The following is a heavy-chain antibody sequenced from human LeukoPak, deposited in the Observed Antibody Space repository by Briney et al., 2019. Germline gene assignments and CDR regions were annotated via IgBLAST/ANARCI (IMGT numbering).Heavy chain of an antibody. CDR1: GYSISSGYY. Sequence: SETLSLTCTVSGYSISSGYYWGWIRQPPGKGLEWIGSIYHSGSTYYNPSLKSRVTISVDTSKNQFSLKLSSVTAADTAVYYCAKDYGDYHINDAFDIWGQGTMVTVSS. CDR3: AKDYGDYHINDAFDI. J-gene: IGHJ3*02. D-gene: IGHD4-17*01. CDR2: IYHSGST. V-gene: IGHV4-38-2*02.